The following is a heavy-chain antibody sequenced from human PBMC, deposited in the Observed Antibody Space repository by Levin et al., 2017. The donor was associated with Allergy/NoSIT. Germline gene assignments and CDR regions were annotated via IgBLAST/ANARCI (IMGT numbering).Heavy chain of an antibody. J-gene: IGHJ4*02. V-gene: IGHV3-74*01. CDR1: GFTFSSYW. CDR2: INSDESRT. CDR3: ARRYYDTSTYTASI. Sequence: GESLKISCAASGFTFSSYWMHWVRQAPGKGLMWVSRINSDESRTNYADSVKGRFTISRDNAKNTLYLQMNRLRAEDTAVYYCARRYYDTSTYTASIWGQGTLVTVSS. D-gene: IGHD3-22*01.